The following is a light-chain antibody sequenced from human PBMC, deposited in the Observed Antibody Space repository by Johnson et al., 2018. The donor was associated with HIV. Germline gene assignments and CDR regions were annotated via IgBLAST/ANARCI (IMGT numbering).Light chain of an antibody. CDR2: ENN. V-gene: IGLV1-51*02. Sequence: QSVLTQPPSVSAAPGQKVTISCSGSSSNIGNNYVSWYQQLPGTAPKLLIYENNKRPSGIPARFSGSKSGTSATLGITGLQPADEADYYCGTWDSSLSTGGVFGTGTKVTVL. CDR3: GTWDSSLSTGGV. CDR1: SSNIGNNY. J-gene: IGLJ1*01.